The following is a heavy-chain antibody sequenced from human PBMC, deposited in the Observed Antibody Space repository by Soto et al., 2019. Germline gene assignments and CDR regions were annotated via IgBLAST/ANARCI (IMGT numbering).Heavy chain of an antibody. CDR1: GFTVSSNY. CDR2: IYSGGST. Sequence: GGSLRLSCAASGFTVSSNYMSWVRQAPGKGLEWVSVIYSGGSTYYADPVKGRFTISRDNSKNTLYLQMNSLRAEDTAVYYCATELTGSSAFDIWGQGTMVTVSS. V-gene: IGHV3-53*01. D-gene: IGHD1-26*01. J-gene: IGHJ3*02. CDR3: ATELTGSSAFDI.